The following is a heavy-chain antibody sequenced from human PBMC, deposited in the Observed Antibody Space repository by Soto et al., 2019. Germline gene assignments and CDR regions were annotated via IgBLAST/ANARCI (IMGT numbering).Heavy chain of an antibody. J-gene: IGHJ4*02. Sequence: SETLSLTCTVSGGSVSGGSYYWSRIRQPPGKGLEWIGFIYYSGSTSYYPSFKSRVTISLDTSRNQFSLKLSSVTAADTAVYYCARAASYASSYYFDFWGQGTLVTVSS. CDR2: IYYSGST. D-gene: IGHD6-6*01. V-gene: IGHV4-61*01. CDR3: ARAASYASSYYFDF. CDR1: GGSVSGGSYY.